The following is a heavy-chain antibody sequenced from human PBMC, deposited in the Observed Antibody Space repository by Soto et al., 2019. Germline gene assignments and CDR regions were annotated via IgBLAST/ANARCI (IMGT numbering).Heavy chain of an antibody. CDR1: GYTLTSYA. CDR3: ARSPIAAADWFDP. D-gene: IGHD6-13*01. V-gene: IGHV1-3*01. CDR2: INAGNGNT. J-gene: IGHJ5*02. Sequence: ASVKVSCKASGYTLTSYAMHWVRQAPGQRLEWMGWINAGNGNTKYSQKFQGRVTITRDTSASTAYMELSSLRSEDTAVYYCARSPIAAADWFDPWGQGTLVTVSS.